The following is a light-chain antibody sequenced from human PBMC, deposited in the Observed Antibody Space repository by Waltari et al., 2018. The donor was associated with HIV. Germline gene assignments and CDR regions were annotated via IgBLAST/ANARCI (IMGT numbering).Light chain of an antibody. CDR2: EVS. J-gene: IGLJ2*01. CDR1: ISDLGSYNL. CDR3: CSYAGGRVFVL. V-gene: IGLV2-23*02. Sequence: QSALTQPASVSGSPGKSITISCTGTISDLGSYNLVPWYQQYPGRAPKLIIYEVSKRPSGVSDRFSGSKSGNRASLTVAGLKVEDEADYYCCSYAGGRVFVLFGGGTRLTV.